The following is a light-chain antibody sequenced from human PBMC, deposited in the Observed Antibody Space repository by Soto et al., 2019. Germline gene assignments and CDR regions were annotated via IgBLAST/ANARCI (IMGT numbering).Light chain of an antibody. Sequence: DIQMTQSPSSLSASVGDRVTITCRASQSISSYLNWYQQKPGKAPKLLIYAASSLQSGVPSRFSGSGSGTDFTLTISSLQPEDFATYYCQQSYSTHRVWVFGQGTKLEIK. J-gene: IGKJ2*01. V-gene: IGKV1-39*01. CDR1: QSISSY. CDR3: QQSYSTHRVWV. CDR2: AAS.